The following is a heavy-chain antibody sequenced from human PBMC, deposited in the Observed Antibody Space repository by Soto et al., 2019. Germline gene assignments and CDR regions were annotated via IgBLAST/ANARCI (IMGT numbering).Heavy chain of an antibody. Sequence: SVTLSLTRTITSASIGSGDSYWTSIRQPPGKGLEWIGYIYYNGNTYYNPSLKSRVTMSVDTSRNQFSLKLNSVTAADTAVSYCAKTAWGRHMIRGVTLSWLDPWGQGTLVTVS. CDR3: AKTAWGRHMIRGVTLSWLDP. V-gene: IGHV4-30-4*01. CDR1: SASIGSGDSY. CDR2: IYYNGNT. D-gene: IGHD3-10*01. J-gene: IGHJ5*02.